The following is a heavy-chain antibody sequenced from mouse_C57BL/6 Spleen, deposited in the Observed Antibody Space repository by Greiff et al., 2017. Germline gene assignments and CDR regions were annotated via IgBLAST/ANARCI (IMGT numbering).Heavy chain of an antibody. CDR3: ARRRYYDGAFAY. D-gene: IGHD2-3*01. V-gene: IGHV1-69*01. CDR1: GYTFTSYW. J-gene: IGHJ3*01. Sequence: QVQLKQPGAELVMPGASVKLSCKASGYTFTSYWMHWVKQRPGQGLEWIGEIDPSDSYTNYNQKFKGKSTLTVDKSSSTAYMQLSSLTSEDSAVYYCARRRYYDGAFAYWGQGTLVTVSA. CDR2: IDPSDSYT.